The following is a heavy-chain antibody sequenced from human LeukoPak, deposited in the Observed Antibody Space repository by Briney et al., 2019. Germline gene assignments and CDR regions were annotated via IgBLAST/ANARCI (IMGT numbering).Heavy chain of an antibody. CDR2: ISSSGSTI. J-gene: IGHJ6*02. CDR3: ARETGYSSSWYFGLDYYHGMDV. V-gene: IGHV3-11*01. CDR1: GFTFSDYY. Sequence: GGSLRLSCAASGFTFSDYYMSWIRQAPGKGLEWVSYISSSGSTIYYADSVKGRFTISRDNAKNSLYLQMNSLRAEDTAVYYCARETGYSSSWYFGLDYYHGMDVWGQGTTVTVSS. D-gene: IGHD6-13*01.